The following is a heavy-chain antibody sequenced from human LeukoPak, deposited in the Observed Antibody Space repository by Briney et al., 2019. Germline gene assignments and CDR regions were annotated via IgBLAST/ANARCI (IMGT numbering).Heavy chain of an antibody. CDR2: ISYDGSNK. Sequence: PGGSLRLSCAASGFTFSSYAMHWVRQAPGKGLEWVAVISYDGSNKYYADSVKGRFTISRDNSKNTLYLQMNSLRAEDTAVYYCARAMGLPLFFDYWGQGTLVTVSS. V-gene: IGHV3-30*04. J-gene: IGHJ4*02. D-gene: IGHD1-7*01. CDR1: GFTFSSYA. CDR3: ARAMGLPLFFDY.